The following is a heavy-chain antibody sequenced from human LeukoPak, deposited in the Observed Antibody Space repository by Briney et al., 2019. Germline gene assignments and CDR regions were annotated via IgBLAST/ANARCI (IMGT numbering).Heavy chain of an antibody. D-gene: IGHD2-21*02. CDR2: IIPILGTA. V-gene: IGHV1-69*13. CDR3: ARATSTAPFDY. Sequence: ASVKVSCKASGGTFSSYAISWVRQAPGQGLEWMGGIIPILGTANYAQKFQGRVTITADESTTTAYMELSSLRSEDTALYYCARATSTAPFDYWGQGTLVTVSS. CDR1: GGTFSSYA. J-gene: IGHJ4*02.